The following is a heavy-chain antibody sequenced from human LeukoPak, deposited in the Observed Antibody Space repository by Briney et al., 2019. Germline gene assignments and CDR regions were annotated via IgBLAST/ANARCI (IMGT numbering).Heavy chain of an antibody. J-gene: IGHJ3*02. Sequence: PGGSLRLSCAASGFTFSSYSMNWVRQAPGKGLEWVSSISSSSSYIYYADSVKGRFTISRDNAKNSLYLQMNSLRAEDTAVYYCARTYCGGDCYLNDAFDIWGQGTMVTVSS. D-gene: IGHD2-21*01. V-gene: IGHV3-21*01. CDR3: ARTYCGGDCYLNDAFDI. CDR2: ISSSSSYI. CDR1: GFTFSSYS.